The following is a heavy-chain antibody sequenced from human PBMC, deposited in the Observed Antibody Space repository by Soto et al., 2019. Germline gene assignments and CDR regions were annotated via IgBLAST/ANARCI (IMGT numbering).Heavy chain of an antibody. J-gene: IGHJ6*02. CDR2: VYYTGSA. CDR3: ASSSLYVMDV. Sequence: SETLSLTCSVSGGSFDSGDYYWHWIRQPPGKFLEYIGYVYYTGSAYYNPSLKSRFTISLDTSENQFSLKLNSVTAADTAVYYCASSSLYVMDVRGQGSTVIVSS. V-gene: IGHV4-30-4*01. CDR1: GGSFDSGDYY.